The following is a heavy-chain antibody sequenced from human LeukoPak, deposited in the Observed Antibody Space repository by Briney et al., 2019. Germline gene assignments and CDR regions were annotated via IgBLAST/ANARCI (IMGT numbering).Heavy chain of an antibody. CDR2: IYYSGST. CDR3: ARTGGYSYGSFDY. J-gene: IGHJ4*02. V-gene: IGHV4-59*08. D-gene: IGHD5-18*01. CDR1: GGSISSYY. Sequence: SETLSLTCTVSGGSISSYYWSWIRQPPGKGLEWIGYIYYSGSTNYNPSLKSRVTISVDTSKNQFSLKLSSVTAADTAVSYCARTGGYSYGSFDYWGQGTLVTVSS.